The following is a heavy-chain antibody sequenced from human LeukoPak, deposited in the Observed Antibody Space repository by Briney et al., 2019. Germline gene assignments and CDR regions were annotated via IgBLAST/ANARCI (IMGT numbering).Heavy chain of an antibody. J-gene: IGHJ3*02. Sequence: GGSLRLSCAASGFTFRNYAMYWVRQAPGRGLEYVSAISSNGGSTSYANSVKGRFTVSRDNSKNTLYLQMGSLSPEDMAVYYCAREGKSIDAFDIWGQGTMVTVSS. CDR1: GFTFRNYA. V-gene: IGHV3-64*01. CDR3: AREGKSIDAFDI. CDR2: ISSNGGST.